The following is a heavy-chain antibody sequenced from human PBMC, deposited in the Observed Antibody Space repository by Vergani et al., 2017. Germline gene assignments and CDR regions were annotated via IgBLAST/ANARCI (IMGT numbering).Heavy chain of an antibody. J-gene: IGHJ4*02. Sequence: QITLKESGPTLVKPTQTLTLTCTSSGFSLSTSGVGVGWIRQPPGKALEWLTLIYWDDDERYSPSLKSRLTITKDTAKNQVVLTITNMDPVDTATYYCARATTITNFDYWGQGTLVTVSS. V-gene: IGHV2-5*02. CDR3: ARATTITNFDY. CDR1: GFSLSTSGVG. D-gene: IGHD4-11*01. CDR2: IYWDDDE.